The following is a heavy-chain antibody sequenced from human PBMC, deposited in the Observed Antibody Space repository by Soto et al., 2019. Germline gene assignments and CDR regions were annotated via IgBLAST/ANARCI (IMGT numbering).Heavy chain of an antibody. D-gene: IGHD6-13*01. CDR2: IKQDGSEK. CDR1: GFTFSSYW. Sequence: GGSLRLSCAASGFTFSSYWMSWVRQAPGKGLEWVANIKQDGSEKYYVDPVKGRFTISRDNAKNSLYLQMNSLRAEDTAVYYCARVPQQLVHYYYGMDVWGQGTTVTVS. J-gene: IGHJ6*02. CDR3: ARVPQQLVHYYYGMDV. V-gene: IGHV3-7*03.